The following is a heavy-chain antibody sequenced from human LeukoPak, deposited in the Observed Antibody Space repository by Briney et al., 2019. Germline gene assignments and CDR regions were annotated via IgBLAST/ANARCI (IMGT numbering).Heavy chain of an antibody. CDR2: ITAIDGRT. D-gene: IGHD6-19*01. CDR3: VKASSSSPQYNWFDA. J-gene: IGHJ5*02. V-gene: IGHV3-23*01. CDR1: GFTFSSTT. Sequence: PGGSLRLSCVASGFTFSSTTMGWVRQAPGRGLEWVSSITAIDGRTYYADSVRGRFTISRDNSKNTLYLQMNSLRAEDSALYYCVKASSSSPQYNWFDAWGQGTLVTVSS.